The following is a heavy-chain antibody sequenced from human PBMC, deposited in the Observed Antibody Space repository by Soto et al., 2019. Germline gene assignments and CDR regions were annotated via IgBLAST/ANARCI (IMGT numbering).Heavy chain of an antibody. CDR1: GGSISRGGYY. Sequence: SETLSLTCTVSGGSISRGGYYWSWIRQNPGKGLEWIGYTYYSGSTNYNPSLKSRVTISVDTSKNQFSLKLSSVTAADTAVYYCARVAYYDFWSGSLGGYYYYGMDVWGQGTTVTVSS. J-gene: IGHJ6*02. D-gene: IGHD3-3*01. CDR2: TYYSGST. V-gene: IGHV4-61*08. CDR3: ARVAYYDFWSGSLGGYYYYGMDV.